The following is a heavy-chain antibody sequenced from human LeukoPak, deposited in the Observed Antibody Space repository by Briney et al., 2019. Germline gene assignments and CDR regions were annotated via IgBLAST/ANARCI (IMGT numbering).Heavy chain of an antibody. CDR3: ARDRDTSSHYSWFDP. CDR1: GFTFSTYG. CDR2: LWSDGIRK. Sequence: PGGSLRLSCAASGFTFSTYGVHWVRQAPGKGLEWVAVLWSDGIRKYYADSVKGRFTVSRDNSKNTVYLQMNSLTAEDTAVYYCARDRDTSSHYSWFDPWGQGTLVTVSS. D-gene: IGHD3-22*01. V-gene: IGHV3-33*01. J-gene: IGHJ5*02.